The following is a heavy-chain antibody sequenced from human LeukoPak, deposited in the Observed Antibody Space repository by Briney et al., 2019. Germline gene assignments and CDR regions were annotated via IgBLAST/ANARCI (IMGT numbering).Heavy chain of an antibody. CDR3: AINAYCSSNSCWGNYYYYYMDV. CDR2: FDPEDGET. Sequence: GASVKVSCKVSGYTLTELSMHWVRQAPGKGLEWMGGFDPEDGETIYAKKFQCRVTSTEDTSTDTAYMELSSLRSADTAMYYCAINAYCSSNSCWGNYYYYYMDVWGKGTTVTVSS. V-gene: IGHV1-24*01. CDR1: GYTLTELS. D-gene: IGHD2-2*01. J-gene: IGHJ6*03.